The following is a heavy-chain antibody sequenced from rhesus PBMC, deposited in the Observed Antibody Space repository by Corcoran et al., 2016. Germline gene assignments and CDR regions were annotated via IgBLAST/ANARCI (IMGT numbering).Heavy chain of an antibody. V-gene: IGHV4-80*01. D-gene: IGHD7-45*01. CDR1: GASISSYW. Sequence: QVQLQESGPGLVKPSETLSLTCTVSGASISSYWWSWIRQPPGKGLEWIGEINGNSGSTNCNPSLKSRVTSSRATSKIQFSLKLSSVTAAGTALYYCAIRVGNYGLDSWGQGVVVTVSS. CDR2: INGNSGST. J-gene: IGHJ6*01. CDR3: AIRVGNYGLDS.